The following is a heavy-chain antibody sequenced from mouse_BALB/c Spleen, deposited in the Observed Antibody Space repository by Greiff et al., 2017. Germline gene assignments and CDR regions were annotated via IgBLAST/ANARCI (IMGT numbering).Heavy chain of an antibody. CDR2: ISTYYGDA. CDR1: GYTFTDYA. Sequence: VQLQQSGAELVRPGVSVKISCKGSGYTFTDYAMHWVKQSHAKSLEWIGVISTYYGDASYNQKFKGKATMTVDKSSSTAYMELARLTSEDSAIYYCARRGGMDYWGQGTSVTVSS. J-gene: IGHJ4*01. CDR3: ARRGGMDY. V-gene: IGHV1S137*01.